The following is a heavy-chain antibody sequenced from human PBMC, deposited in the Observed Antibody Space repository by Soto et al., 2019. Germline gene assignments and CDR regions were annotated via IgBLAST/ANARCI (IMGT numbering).Heavy chain of an antibody. D-gene: IGHD2-15*01. CDR3: ARVRDSSGAPYYYGMDV. CDR1: GFTFSSYA. Sequence: QVQLVESGGSVVQPGRSLRLSCAASGFTFSSYAMHWVRQAPGKGLEWVAIISYDGSNKYYADSVKGRFTISRDNSKNTLYLQMNSLRAEDTAVYYCARVRDSSGAPYYYGMDVWGQGTTVTVSS. J-gene: IGHJ6*02. V-gene: IGHV3-30-3*01. CDR2: ISYDGSNK.